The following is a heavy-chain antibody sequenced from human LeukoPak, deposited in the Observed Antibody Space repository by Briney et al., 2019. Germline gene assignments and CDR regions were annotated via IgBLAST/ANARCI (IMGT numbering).Heavy chain of an antibody. Sequence: SVKVSCKASGGTFSSYAISWVRQAPGQGLEWMGGIIPIFGTANYAQKFQGRVTITADESTSTAYMELSSLRSEDTAVYHCARGRDISTGYWFLDYWGQGTLVTVSS. CDR3: ARGRDISTGYWFLDY. D-gene: IGHD3-9*01. J-gene: IGHJ4*02. CDR1: GGTFSSYA. CDR2: IIPIFGTA. V-gene: IGHV1-69*13.